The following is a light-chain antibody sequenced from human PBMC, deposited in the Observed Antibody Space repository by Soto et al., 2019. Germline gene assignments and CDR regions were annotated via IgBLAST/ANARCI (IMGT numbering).Light chain of an antibody. CDR1: QSVSSSY. J-gene: IGKJ5*01. V-gene: IGKV3D-15*01. CDR2: AAS. Sequence: MTQSPSTLSASVGDRVTITCRASQSVSSSYLAWYQQKPGQAPRLLIYAASSRATGIPARFSGSGSGTEFTLTISSLQSEDFAVYYCQQYNNWPPITFGQGTRLEIK. CDR3: QQYNNWPPIT.